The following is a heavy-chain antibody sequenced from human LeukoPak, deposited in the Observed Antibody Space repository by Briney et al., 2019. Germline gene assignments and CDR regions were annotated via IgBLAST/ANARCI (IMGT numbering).Heavy chain of an antibody. D-gene: IGHD4-17*01. CDR2: INHSGSA. CDR1: GGSFSGYY. Sequence: AETLSLTCAVSGGSFSGYYWTWIRQPPGKGLEWIGEINHSGSANYNPSLKSRVTISLDTSKNQFSLKLSSVTAADTAVYYCARGQGTVTTHWGQGTLVTVSS. CDR3: ARGQGTVTTH. J-gene: IGHJ4*02. V-gene: IGHV4-34*01.